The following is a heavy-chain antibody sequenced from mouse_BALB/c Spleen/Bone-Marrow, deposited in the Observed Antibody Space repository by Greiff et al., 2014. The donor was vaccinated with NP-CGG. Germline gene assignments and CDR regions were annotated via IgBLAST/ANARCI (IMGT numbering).Heavy chain of an antibody. J-gene: IGHJ4*01. CDR3: ARGYYDDGDAMDY. D-gene: IGHD2-4*01. Sequence: VQLQQSGAELVKPGASVKLSCTASGFNIKDTYMHWVKQRPERGLEWIGRIDPANGNTKYDPKFQGKATITADTSSNTAYLQLSSLTSEDTAVYYCARGYYDDGDAMDYWGQGTPVTVSA. V-gene: IGHV14-3*02. CDR2: IDPANGNT. CDR1: GFNIKDTY.